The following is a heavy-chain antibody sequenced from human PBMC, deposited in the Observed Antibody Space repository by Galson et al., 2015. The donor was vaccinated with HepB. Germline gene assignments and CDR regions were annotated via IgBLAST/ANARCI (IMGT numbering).Heavy chain of an antibody. J-gene: IGHJ5*02. Sequence: SVKVSCKASGYTFTSYAMNWVRQAPGQGLEWMGWINTNTGNPTYAQGFTGRFVFSLDTSVSTAYLQISSLKAEDTAVYYCARDRRHIAAAGVHFVWFDPWGQGTLVTVSS. CDR3: ARDRRHIAAAGVHFVWFDP. V-gene: IGHV7-4-1*02. CDR2: INTNTGNP. D-gene: IGHD6-13*01. CDR1: GYTFTSYA.